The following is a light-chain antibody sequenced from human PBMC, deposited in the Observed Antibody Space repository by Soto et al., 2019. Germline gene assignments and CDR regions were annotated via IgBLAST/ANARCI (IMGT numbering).Light chain of an antibody. CDR1: SRDIGAYNL. CDR3: SAYTSRSTLV. J-gene: IGLJ2*01. Sequence: QSVLTQPASLSGSPGQSITISCSGTSRDIGAYNLVSWYQQLPGKAPKLLIYEVRSRPSGISYRFSGPKSGTTASLTISSLLPEDEADYYCSAYTSRSTLVFGGGTKLTVL. V-gene: IGLV2-14*01. CDR2: EVR.